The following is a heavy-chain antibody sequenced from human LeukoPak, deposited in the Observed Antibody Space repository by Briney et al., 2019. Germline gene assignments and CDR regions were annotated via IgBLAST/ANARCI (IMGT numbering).Heavy chain of an antibody. D-gene: IGHD3-10*02. J-gene: IGHJ6*04. CDR2: ISSSGSTI. Sequence: PGGSLRLSCAASGFTFSSYSMNWVRQARGKGLEWVSYISSSGSTIYYADSVKGRFTISRDNAKNSLYLQMNSLRAEDTAVYYCAELGITMIGGVWGKGTTVTISS. CDR1: GFTFSSYS. V-gene: IGHV3-48*04. CDR3: AELGITMIGGV.